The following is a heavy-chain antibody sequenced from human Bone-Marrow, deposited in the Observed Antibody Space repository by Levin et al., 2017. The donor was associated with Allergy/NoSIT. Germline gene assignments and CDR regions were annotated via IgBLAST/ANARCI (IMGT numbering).Heavy chain of an antibody. D-gene: IGHD6-25*01. CDR2: TNLNSGDT. V-gene: IGHV1-2*02. CDR1: GYSFSDYT. J-gene: IGHJ3*02. Sequence: PVASVKVSCEASGYSFSDYTIHWVRQAPGQGLEWMGWTNLNSGDTESVQNFQGRVTLTRGTFVSTAYMLLTSLRPDDTAVYYCATGGRDSRYRAFDIWGHGTMVTVSS. CDR3: ATGGRDSRYRAFDI.